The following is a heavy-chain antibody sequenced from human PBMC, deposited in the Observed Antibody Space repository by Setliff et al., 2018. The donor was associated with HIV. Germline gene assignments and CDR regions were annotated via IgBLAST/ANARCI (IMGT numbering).Heavy chain of an antibody. D-gene: IGHD6-19*01. CDR3: ARVVPSGWLDY. CDR2: INYSGST. J-gene: IGHJ4*02. CDR1: GGSFSDYS. Sequence: SETLSLTCAVYGGSFSDYSWSWIRQPPGKGLEWIGEINYSGSTKYNPSLKSRVTISPNTSKSQFSLKLTSVTAADTAVYYCARVVPSGWLDYWGQGTLVTVSS. V-gene: IGHV4-34*01.